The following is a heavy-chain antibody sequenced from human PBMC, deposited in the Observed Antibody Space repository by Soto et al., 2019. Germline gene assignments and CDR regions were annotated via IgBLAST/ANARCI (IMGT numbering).Heavy chain of an antibody. CDR1: GGSFSGYY. CDR3: AREVAWRYFDWLPQGFDP. V-gene: IGHV4-34*01. Sequence: PSETLSLTCAVYGGSFSGYYWSWIRQPPGKGLEWIGEINHSGSTNYNPSLKSRVTISVDTSKNQFSLKLSSVTAADTAVYYCAREVAWRYFDWLPQGFDPWGQGTLVTVSS. J-gene: IGHJ5*02. CDR2: INHSGST. D-gene: IGHD3-9*01.